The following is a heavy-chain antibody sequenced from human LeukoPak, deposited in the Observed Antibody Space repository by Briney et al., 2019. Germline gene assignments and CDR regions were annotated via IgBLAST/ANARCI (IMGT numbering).Heavy chain of an antibody. D-gene: IGHD4/OR15-4a*01. CDR2: INTGSSHI. Sequence: PGGSLRLSCAASGFILSNSAMNWVRQAPGKGLEWVSSINTGSSHIYYADSVKGRFTISRDNAKNSVYLQMNSLRAEDTAVYYCAREDYAERDFDYWGQGTLVTVSS. V-gene: IGHV3-21*01. CDR3: AREDYAERDFDY. J-gene: IGHJ4*02. CDR1: GFILSNSA.